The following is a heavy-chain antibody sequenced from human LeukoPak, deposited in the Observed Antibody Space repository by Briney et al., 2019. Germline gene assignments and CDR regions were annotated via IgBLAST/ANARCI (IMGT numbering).Heavy chain of an antibody. V-gene: IGHV4-39*01. D-gene: IGHD3-10*01. CDR3: ARLTYYDSGSYYFDS. J-gene: IGHJ4*02. CDR2: VYYSGST. CDR1: GXSISSSSFY. Sequence: SETLSLTCTVSGXSISSSSFYWGWIRQPPGEGLEWIGSVYYSGSTYYNPSLRSRVTISVDTSKNQFSLKLSSVTAADTAVYYCARLTYYDSGSYYFDSWGQGTLVTVSS.